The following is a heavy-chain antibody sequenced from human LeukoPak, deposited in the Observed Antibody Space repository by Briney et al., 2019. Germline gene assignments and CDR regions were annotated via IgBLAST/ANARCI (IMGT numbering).Heavy chain of an antibody. D-gene: IGHD5-12*01. Sequence: GGSLRLSCAASGFTVSSNYMSWVRQAPGKGLEWVSVIYSDGSTYYADSVKGRFTISRDNSKNTLYLQMNSLRAEDTAVYYCAREGRGYSGYFDYWGQGTLVTVSS. CDR2: IYSDGST. J-gene: IGHJ4*02. CDR1: GFTVSSNY. CDR3: AREGRGYSGYFDY. V-gene: IGHV3-66*01.